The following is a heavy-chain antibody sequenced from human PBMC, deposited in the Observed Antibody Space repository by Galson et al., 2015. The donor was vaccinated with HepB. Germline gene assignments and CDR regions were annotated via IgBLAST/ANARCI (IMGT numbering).Heavy chain of an antibody. J-gene: IGHJ1*01. CDR2: ISAYNGNT. V-gene: IGHV1-18*01. Sequence: QSGAEVKKPGESLRISCKASGYTFTSYGISWVRQAPGQGLEWMGWISAYNGNTNYAQKLQGRVTMTTDTSTSTAYMELRSLRSDDTAVYYCARDPRVAVAGRHPEYFQHWGQGTLVTVSS. CDR1: GYTFTSYG. D-gene: IGHD6-19*01. CDR3: ARDPRVAVAGRHPEYFQH.